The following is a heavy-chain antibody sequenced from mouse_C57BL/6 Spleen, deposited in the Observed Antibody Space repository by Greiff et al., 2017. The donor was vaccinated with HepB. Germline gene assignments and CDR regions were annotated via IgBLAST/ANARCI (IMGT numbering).Heavy chain of an antibody. CDR3: ARSGGYYVLAMDY. CDR2: IDPSDSYT. J-gene: IGHJ4*01. Sequence: QVQLQQSGAELVMPGASVKLSCKASGYTFTSYWMHWVKQRPGQGLEWIGEIDPSDSYTNYNQKFKGKSTLTVDKSSSTAYMQLSSLTSEDSAVYYCARSGGYYVLAMDYWGQGTSVTVSS. V-gene: IGHV1-69*01. CDR1: GYTFTSYW. D-gene: IGHD2-3*01.